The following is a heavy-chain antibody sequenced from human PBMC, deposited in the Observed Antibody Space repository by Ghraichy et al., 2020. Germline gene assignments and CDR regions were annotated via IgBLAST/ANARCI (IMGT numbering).Heavy chain of an antibody. D-gene: IGHD3-9*01. CDR3: TIHSSNYDILTGSYTGGWFGP. J-gene: IGHJ5*02. Sequence: GGSLRLSCAASGFTFSNVWMNWVRQAPGKGLEWVGQIKSKASGETTDYVASVEGRFTISRDDSKNTHYLHMNSLKNEDTAVYYCTIHSSNYDILTGSYTGGWFGPWGQGTLVTVSS. CDR2: IKSKASGETT. CDR1: GFTFSNVW. V-gene: IGHV3-15*01.